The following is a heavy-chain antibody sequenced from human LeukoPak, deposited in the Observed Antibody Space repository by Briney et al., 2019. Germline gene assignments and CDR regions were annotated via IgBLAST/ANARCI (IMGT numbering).Heavy chain of an antibody. V-gene: IGHV4-59*01. D-gene: IGHD3-22*01. J-gene: IGHJ4*02. CDR2: IYYSGSI. Sequence: PSETLSLTCTVSGASISSYYWSWIRQPPGKGLEWIGDIYYSGSIKYNPSLKSRVTMSVDTSKNQFSLKLSSVTAADTAIYYCARENPSGYYNRPIDYWGQGTLVTVSA. CDR1: GASISSYY. CDR3: ARENPSGYYNRPIDY.